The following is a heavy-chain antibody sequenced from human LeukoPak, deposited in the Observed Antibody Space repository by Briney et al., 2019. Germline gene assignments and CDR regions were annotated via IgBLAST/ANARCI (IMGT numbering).Heavy chain of an antibody. V-gene: IGHV4-34*01. CDR1: GGSFSGYY. J-gene: IGHJ4*02. D-gene: IGHD5-18*01. CDR2: INHSGST. CDR3: ARGSGVDTAMATEGYYFDY. Sequence: SETLSLTCAVYGGSFSGYYWSWIRQPPGKGLEWIGEINHSGSTNYNPSLKSRVTISVDTSKNQFSLKLSSVTAADTAVYYCARGSGVDTAMATEGYYFDYWGQGTLVTVSS.